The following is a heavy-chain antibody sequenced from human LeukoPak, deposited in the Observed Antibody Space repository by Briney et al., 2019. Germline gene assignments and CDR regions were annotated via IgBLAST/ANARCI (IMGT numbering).Heavy chain of an antibody. V-gene: IGHV5-51*01. D-gene: IGHD2-8*01. Sequence: GESLKISCKSSGYRFTNYWIGWVRQMPGKVLEWMGIIYPGDSDTRYSPSFQGQVTISADKSISNAYLQWSSLKASDTAMYYCARQYCTNGECYKGGYYYYYYMDVWGKGTTVTVSS. J-gene: IGHJ6*03. CDR3: ARQYCTNGECYKGGYYYYYYMDV. CDR2: IYPGDSDT. CDR1: GYRFTNYW.